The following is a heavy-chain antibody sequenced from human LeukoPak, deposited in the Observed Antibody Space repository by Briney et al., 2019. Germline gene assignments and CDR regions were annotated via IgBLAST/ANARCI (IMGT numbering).Heavy chain of an antibody. D-gene: IGHD2-15*01. CDR1: GGTFSSYA. V-gene: IGHV1-69*13. CDR3: AREGRGDSDGLDV. Sequence: SVKVSCKASGGTFSSYAISWVRQAPGQGLEWMGGIIPIFGTANYAQKFQGRVTITADESTSTAYMELRSLRSDDTAVYYCAREGRGDSDGLDVWGKGTTVTVSS. J-gene: IGHJ6*04. CDR2: IIPIFGTA.